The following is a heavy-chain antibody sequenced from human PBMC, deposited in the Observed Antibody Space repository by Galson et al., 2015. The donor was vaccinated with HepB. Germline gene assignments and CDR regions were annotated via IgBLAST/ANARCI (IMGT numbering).Heavy chain of an antibody. CDR3: AKALYRMTTVVIVDS. J-gene: IGHJ4*02. CDR2: ISGRGVST. V-gene: IGHV3-23*01. D-gene: IGHD4-23*01. Sequence: SLRLSCAVSGFTFDNYAMSWVRQAPGRGLEWVSSISGRGVSTYYADSVKGRFTISRDNSKNTLYLQMNSLRAEDTAVYYCAKALYRMTTVVIVDSWGQGTLVAVSS. CDR1: GFTFDNYA.